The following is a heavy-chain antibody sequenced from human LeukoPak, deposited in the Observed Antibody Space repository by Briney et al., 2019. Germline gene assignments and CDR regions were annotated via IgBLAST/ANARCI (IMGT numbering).Heavy chain of an antibody. CDR3: ARVDPYMGITSIAFDI. V-gene: IGHV4-59*01. J-gene: IGHJ3*02. D-gene: IGHD3-16*01. CDR1: GGSMSNDY. CDR2: IYYSGST. Sequence: SETLSLTCTVSGGSMSNDYWSWIRQPPGKGLEWIGYIYYSGSTNYNPSLKSRVTISVDTSKNQFSLKLSSVTAADTAVYYCARVDPYMGITSIAFDIWGQGTMVTVSS.